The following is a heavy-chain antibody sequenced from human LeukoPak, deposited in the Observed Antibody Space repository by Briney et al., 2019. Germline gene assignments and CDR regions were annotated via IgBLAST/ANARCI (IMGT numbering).Heavy chain of an antibody. D-gene: IGHD3-22*01. V-gene: IGHV3-23*01. Sequence: GASLRLSCAASGFTFSSYAMSWVRQAPGKGLEWVSAISGSGGSTYYADSVKGRFTISRDNSKNTLYLQMNSLRAEDTAVYYCAKDLKYYDSSGYYCLWGQGTLVTVSS. CDR1: GFTFSSYA. CDR3: AKDLKYYDSSGYYCL. CDR2: ISGSGGST. J-gene: IGHJ4*02.